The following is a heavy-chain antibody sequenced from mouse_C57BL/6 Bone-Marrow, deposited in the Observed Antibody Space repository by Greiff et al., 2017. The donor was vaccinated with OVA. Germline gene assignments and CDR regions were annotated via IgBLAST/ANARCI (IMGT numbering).Heavy chain of an antibody. CDR2: IYPRSGNT. CDR1: GYTFTSYG. CDR3: AREGYYGSSFYYYAMDY. J-gene: IGHJ4*01. V-gene: IGHV1-81*01. Sequence: QVQLQQSGAELARPGASVKLSCKASGYTFTSYGISWVKQRTGQGLEWIGEIYPRSGNTYYNEKFKGKATLTADKSSSTAYMELRSLTSEDTAGYFCAREGYYGSSFYYYAMDYWGQGTSVTVSS. D-gene: IGHD1-1*01.